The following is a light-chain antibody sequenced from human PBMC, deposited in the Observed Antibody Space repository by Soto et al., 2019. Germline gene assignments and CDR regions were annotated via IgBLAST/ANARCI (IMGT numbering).Light chain of an antibody. V-gene: IGKV3-20*01. Sequence: EIVLTQSPGTLSLSPGERATLSCRASESVSTSYLAWYQQKPGQAPRLLIYGASSRATGIPDRFSGSGSGANXXLTXXRLEPEDFAXYYFQQYCSVPLTFGGGTKVEIK. CDR1: ESVSTSY. CDR3: QQYCSVPLT. CDR2: GAS. J-gene: IGKJ4*01.